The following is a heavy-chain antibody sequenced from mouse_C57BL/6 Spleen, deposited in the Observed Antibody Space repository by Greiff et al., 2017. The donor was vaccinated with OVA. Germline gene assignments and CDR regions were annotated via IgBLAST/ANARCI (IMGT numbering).Heavy chain of an antibody. Sequence: VQLKESGAELVKPGASVKLSCTASGFNIKDYYMHWVKQRTEQGLEWIGRIDPEDGETKYAPKFQGKATITADTSSNTAYLQLSSLTSEDTAVYYCARGYGSSYVWFAYWGQGTLVTVSA. CDR2: IDPEDGET. V-gene: IGHV14-2*01. CDR1: GFNIKDYY. J-gene: IGHJ3*01. D-gene: IGHD1-1*01. CDR3: ARGYGSSYVWFAY.